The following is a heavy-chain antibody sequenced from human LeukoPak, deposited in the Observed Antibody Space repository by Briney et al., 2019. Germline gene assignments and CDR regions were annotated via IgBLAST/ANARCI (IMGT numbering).Heavy chain of an antibody. D-gene: IGHD3-22*01. CDR1: GGSFSGYY. J-gene: IGHJ4*02. V-gene: IGHV4-34*01. Sequence: PSETLSLTCAVYGGSFSGYYWSWIRQPPGKGLEWIGEINHSGSTNYNPSLKSRVTISVDTSKNQFSLKLSSVTAADTAVYYCAKEYYYDSSGYYWGQGTLVTVSS. CDR3: AKEYYYDSSGYY. CDR2: INHSGST.